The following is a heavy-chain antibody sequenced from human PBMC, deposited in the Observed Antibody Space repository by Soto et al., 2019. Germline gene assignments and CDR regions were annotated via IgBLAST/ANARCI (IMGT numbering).Heavy chain of an antibody. CDR3: ARDFPTDYYDSSETADY. CDR1: GFTFSSYN. CDR2: ISSLSNYI. D-gene: IGHD3-22*01. J-gene: IGHJ4*02. Sequence: EIRLVESGGGLVKPGGYLRLSCAASGFTFSSYNMNWVRQTPGKGLEWVASISSLSNYIFYADSVKGRFTISRDNAKNSLYLQMNSLRADDTAVYYCARDFPTDYYDSSETADYWGQGTLVTVSS. V-gene: IGHV3-21*01.